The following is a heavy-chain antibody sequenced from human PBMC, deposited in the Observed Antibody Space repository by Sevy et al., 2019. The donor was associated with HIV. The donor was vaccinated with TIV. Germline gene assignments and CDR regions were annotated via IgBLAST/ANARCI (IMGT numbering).Heavy chain of an antibody. D-gene: IGHD2-2*01. V-gene: IGHV3-21*01. CDR2: VSSSSSYI. CDR3: ASDYVLPATIDSYYYGMDV. CDR1: GFNFRTYN. J-gene: IGHJ6*02. Sequence: GGSLRLSCAASGFNFRTYNMNWVRQAPGKGLEWVSSVSSSSSYIYYADSVKGRFTISRDNAKTSLYLQMNSLRAEDTAVYYCASDYVLPATIDSYYYGMDVWGQGTTVTVSS.